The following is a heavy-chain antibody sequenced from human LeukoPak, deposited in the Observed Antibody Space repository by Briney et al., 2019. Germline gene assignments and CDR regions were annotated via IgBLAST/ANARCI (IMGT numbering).Heavy chain of an antibody. CDR3: AKSILARCSGATCYPFDY. J-gene: IGHJ4*02. D-gene: IGHD2-15*01. CDR1: GYTFTSYY. V-gene: IGHV1-46*01. CDR2: INPSGGST. Sequence: ASVKVSCKASGYTFTSYYMHWVRQAPGQGLEWMGIINPSGGSTSYAQKFQGRVTMTRDMSANTVYMELSSLRSEDTAIYYCAKSILARCSGATCYPFDYWGQGTPVTVSS.